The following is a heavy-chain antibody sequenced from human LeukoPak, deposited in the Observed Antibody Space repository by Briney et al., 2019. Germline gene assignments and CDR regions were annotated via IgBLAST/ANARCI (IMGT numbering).Heavy chain of an antibody. V-gene: IGHV3-23*01. CDR3: AKVAHNWNYFVHFDY. CDR1: GFTFSSDA. Sequence: PGGSLRLSCAAPGFTFSSDAMSLVRQAPGKGLEWVSSVSAGGFNTFYADSVKGRFTISRDNSKNTLYLQMNSLRAEDTAVYYCAKVAHNWNYFVHFDYWGQGTLVTVSS. CDR2: VSAGGFNT. J-gene: IGHJ4*02. D-gene: IGHD1-7*01.